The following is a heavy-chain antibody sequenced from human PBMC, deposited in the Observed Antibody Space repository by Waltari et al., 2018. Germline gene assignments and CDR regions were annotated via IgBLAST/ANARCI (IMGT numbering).Heavy chain of an antibody. V-gene: IGHV3-53*01. J-gene: IGHJ2*01. CDR2: IYSGGST. CDR1: GFTVSSNY. CDR3: ARSRGSSPYWYFDL. D-gene: IGHD1-26*01. Sequence: EVQLVESGGGLIQPGGSLRLSCAASGFTVSSNYMSWVRQAPWKGLECVSVIYSGGSTYYADSVKGRFTISRDNSKNTLYLQMNSLRAEDTAVYYCARSRGSSPYWYFDLWGRGTLVTVSS.